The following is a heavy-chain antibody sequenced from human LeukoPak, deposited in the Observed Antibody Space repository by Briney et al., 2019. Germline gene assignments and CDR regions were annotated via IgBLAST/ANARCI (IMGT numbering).Heavy chain of an antibody. Sequence: GGSLRLSCAASGFTFSSYGMHWVRQAPGKGLVWVSRINTDGSSTSYADSVKGRFTISRDNAKNTLYLQMNSLRAEDTAVYYCARVPGTSKSGYYMDVWGKGTTVTVSS. V-gene: IGHV3-74*01. CDR3: ARVPGTSKSGYYMDV. CDR1: GFTFSSYG. J-gene: IGHJ6*03. CDR2: INTDGSST. D-gene: IGHD1-1*01.